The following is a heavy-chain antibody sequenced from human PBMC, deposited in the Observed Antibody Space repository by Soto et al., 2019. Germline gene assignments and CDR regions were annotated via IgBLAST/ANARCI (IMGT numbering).Heavy chain of an antibody. D-gene: IGHD3-22*01. V-gene: IGHV4-31*03. Sequence: SETLSLTCTVSGGSISRGGYYWSWIRQHPGKGLEWIGYIYYSGSTYYNPSLKSRVTISVDTSKNQFSLKLSSVTAADTAVYYCARGAYYDRSGHYSIKYSQHWGQGTLVTVFS. CDR1: GGSISRGGYY. CDR2: IYYSGST. J-gene: IGHJ1*01. CDR3: ARGAYYDRSGHYSIKYSQH.